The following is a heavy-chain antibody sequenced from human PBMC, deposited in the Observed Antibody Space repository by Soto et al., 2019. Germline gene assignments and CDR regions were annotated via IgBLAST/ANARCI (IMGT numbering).Heavy chain of an antibody. D-gene: IGHD3-22*01. CDR3: AREFPCYESSDRYFDY. CDR2: TYYRSKWYN. V-gene: IGHV6-1*01. J-gene: IGHJ4*02. Sequence: PSQTLSLTCAISWDSVSGNSAAWNWIRQSPSRGLEWLGRTYYRSKWYNDYAVSVKSRITVTPDTSKNQFSLHLNSVTPEDTAVYYCAREFPCYESSDRYFDYLGQGALLTVCS. CDR1: WDSVSGNSAA.